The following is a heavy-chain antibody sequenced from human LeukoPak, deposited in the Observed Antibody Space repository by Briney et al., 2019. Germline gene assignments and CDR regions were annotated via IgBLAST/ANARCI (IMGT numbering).Heavy chain of an antibody. D-gene: IGHD6-6*01. CDR2: IIPIFGTA. Sequence: SVKVSCKXSGGTFSSYAISWVRQAPGQGLEWMGGIIPIFGTANYAQKFQGRVTITADESTSTAYMELSSLRSEDTAVYYCARGRDSSSSFDYWGQGTLVTVSS. J-gene: IGHJ4*02. V-gene: IGHV1-69*01. CDR3: ARGRDSSSSFDY. CDR1: GGTFSSYA.